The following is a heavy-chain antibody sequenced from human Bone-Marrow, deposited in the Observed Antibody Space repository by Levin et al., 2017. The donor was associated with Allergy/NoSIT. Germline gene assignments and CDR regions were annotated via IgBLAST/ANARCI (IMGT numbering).Heavy chain of an antibody. Sequence: GGSLRLSCAASGFTFSNAWMNWVRQAPGKGLEWVGRIKSKTDGGTTDYAAPVKGRFTISRDDSKNTLYLQMNSLKTEDTAVYYCTTQNCTNGVCYYSPTDPRFDPWGQGTLVTVSS. CDR1: GFTFSNAW. CDR3: TTQNCTNGVCYYSPTDPRFDP. D-gene: IGHD2-8*01. J-gene: IGHJ5*02. V-gene: IGHV3-15*07. CDR2: IKSKTDGGTT.